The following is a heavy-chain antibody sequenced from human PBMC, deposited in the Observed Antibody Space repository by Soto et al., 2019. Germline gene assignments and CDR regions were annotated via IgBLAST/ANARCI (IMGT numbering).Heavy chain of an antibody. CDR2: IYYSGST. Sequence: SETLSLTCAVSGGSISSGGYSWSWIRQPPGKGLEWIGYIYYSGSTYYNPSLKSRVTISVDTSKNQFSLKLSSVTAADTAVYYCARVNGDGDDEVFDYWGQGTLVTVSS. D-gene: IGHD4-17*01. CDR1: GGSISSGGYS. J-gene: IGHJ4*02. CDR3: ARVNGDGDDEVFDY. V-gene: IGHV4-30-4*01.